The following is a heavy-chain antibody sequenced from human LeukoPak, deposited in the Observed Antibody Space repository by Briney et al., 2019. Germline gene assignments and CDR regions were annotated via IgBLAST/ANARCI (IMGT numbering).Heavy chain of an antibody. D-gene: IGHD6-19*01. CDR2: ISGSGTST. J-gene: IGHJ4*02. Sequence: HAGGSLRLSCAASGFTFSHYAMGWVRQAPGKGLEWVSGISGSGTSTYYADSVKGRFTISRDNSKSTLYVQMNSLRVEDTAIYYCVKGGWDNFHFWGQGTLVTVSS. V-gene: IGHV3-23*01. CDR3: VKGGWDNFHF. CDR1: GFTFSHYA.